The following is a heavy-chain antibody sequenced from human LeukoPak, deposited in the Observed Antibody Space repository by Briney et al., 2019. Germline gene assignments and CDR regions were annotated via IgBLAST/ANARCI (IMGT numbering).Heavy chain of an antibody. CDR1: GGTFSSYA. CDR3: ARDYSGSSGWYFLGNWFDP. J-gene: IGHJ5*02. CDR2: IIPILGIA. V-gene: IGHV1-69*04. D-gene: IGHD6-19*01. Sequence: SVKVSCKASGGTFSSYAISWVRQAPGQGLEWMGRIIPILGIANYAQKFQGRVTITADKSTSTAYMELSSLRSEDTAVYYCARDYSGSSGWYFLGNWFDPWGQGTLVTVSS.